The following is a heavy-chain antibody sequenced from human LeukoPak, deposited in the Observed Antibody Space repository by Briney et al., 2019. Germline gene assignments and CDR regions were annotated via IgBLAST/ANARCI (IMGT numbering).Heavy chain of an antibody. J-gene: IGHJ5*02. Sequence: SQTLSLTCTVSGGSISGGSYYWSWVRQPAGKGLEWIGRIYTSGSTNYNPSLKSRVTISVDTSKNQFSLKLSSVTAADTAVYYCARDYCSGGSCYYLGSGDWFDPWGQGTLVTVSS. CDR3: ARDYCSGGSCYYLGSGDWFDP. CDR1: GGSISGGSYY. CDR2: IYTSGST. D-gene: IGHD2-15*01. V-gene: IGHV4-61*02.